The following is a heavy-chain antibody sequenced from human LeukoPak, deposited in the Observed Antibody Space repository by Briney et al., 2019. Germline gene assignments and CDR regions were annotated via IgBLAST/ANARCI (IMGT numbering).Heavy chain of an antibody. CDR3: ARATHYSASTGGPYMDV. Sequence: TLSLTCTVSGGSISSGGYFWSWIRQHPGKGLEWIAHIYHAGSTHDNPSLRGRVAISLDTSANQFSLRLSSVTAADTAVYFSARATHYSASTGGPYMDVWGQGTTVTVSS. CDR2: IYHAGST. J-gene: IGHJ6*03. D-gene: IGHD3-22*01. CDR1: GGSISSGGYF. V-gene: IGHV4-31*03.